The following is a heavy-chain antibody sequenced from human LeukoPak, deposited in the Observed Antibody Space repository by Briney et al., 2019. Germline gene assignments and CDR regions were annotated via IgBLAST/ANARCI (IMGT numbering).Heavy chain of an antibody. CDR3: ARDKSGVRGVTRKYYFDY. CDR2: INPNSGGT. V-gene: IGHV1-2*02. D-gene: IGHD3-10*01. Sequence: GASVKVSCKASGYTFTGYYMHWVRQAPGQGLGWMGWINPNSGGTNYAQKFQGRVTMTRDTSISTAYMELSRLRSDDTAVYYCARDKSGVRGVTRKYYFDYWGQGTLVTVSS. J-gene: IGHJ4*02. CDR1: GYTFTGYY.